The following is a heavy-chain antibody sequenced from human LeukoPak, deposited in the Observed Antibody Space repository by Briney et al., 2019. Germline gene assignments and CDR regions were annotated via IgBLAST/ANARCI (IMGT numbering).Heavy chain of an antibody. Sequence: ASVKVSCKASGYTFTSYDINWVRQATGQGLEWMGWMNPNSGNTGYAQKFQGRVTMTRNTSISTAYMELSSLRSEDTAVYYCVRGHEVAGPIDYWGQGTLVTVSS. D-gene: IGHD2-15*01. CDR3: VRGHEVAGPIDY. V-gene: IGHV1-8*01. CDR2: MNPNSGNT. J-gene: IGHJ4*02. CDR1: GYTFTSYD.